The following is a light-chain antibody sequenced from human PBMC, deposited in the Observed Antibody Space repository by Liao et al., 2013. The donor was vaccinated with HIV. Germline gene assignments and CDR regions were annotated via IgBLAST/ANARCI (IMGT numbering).Light chain of an antibody. J-gene: IGLJ1*01. Sequence: SYVLTQSPSVSVAPGKTATISCGGDSIGSKSVHWYQQRPGQSPVLVIYQDSRRPSGIHERFSGSNSGNTATLTIRGTQAVDEADYFCEAWYFSTGVFGTGTKVSVL. CDR1: SIGSKS. CDR3: EAWYFSTGV. V-gene: IGLV3-21*01. CDR2: QDS.